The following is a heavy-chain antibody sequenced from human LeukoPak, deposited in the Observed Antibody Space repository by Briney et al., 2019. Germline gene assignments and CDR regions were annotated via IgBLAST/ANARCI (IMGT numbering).Heavy chain of an antibody. D-gene: IGHD5-24*01. CDR2: IIPIFGTA. V-gene: IGHV1-69*13. Sequence: SVKVSCKASGYTFTSYYMHWVRQAPGQGLEWMGGIIPIFGTANYAQKFQGRVTITADESTSTAYMELSSLRSEDTAVYYCARLTDNGGYNYGYSFDYWGQGTLVTVSS. CDR1: GYTFTSYY. CDR3: ARLTDNGGYNYGYSFDY. J-gene: IGHJ4*02.